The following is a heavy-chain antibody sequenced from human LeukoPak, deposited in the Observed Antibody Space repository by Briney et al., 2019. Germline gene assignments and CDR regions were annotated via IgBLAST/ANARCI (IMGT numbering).Heavy chain of an antibody. V-gene: IGHV3-9*01. D-gene: IGHD4-17*01. CDR1: GFTFDVYA. J-gene: IGHJ6*02. CDR2: ISWNSGGV. CDR3: AKDIYGDYYYGMDV. Sequence: GGSRRLSCAPSGFTFDVYAMHWVRQAPGKGLEWVSGISWNSGGVGYADSGRGGFTISRDNAKNSLYLQMNSLRAEDTALYYCAKDIYGDYYYGMDVWGQGTTVTVSS.